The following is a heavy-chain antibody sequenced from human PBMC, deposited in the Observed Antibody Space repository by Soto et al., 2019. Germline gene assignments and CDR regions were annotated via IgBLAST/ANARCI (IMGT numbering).Heavy chain of an antibody. V-gene: IGHV2-5*02. CDR2: IYWDDDK. CDR3: AHSRLPSTMTTSAEYFQH. J-gene: IGHJ1*01. D-gene: IGHD4-17*01. Sequence: QITLKESGPTLVKPTQTLTLTCTFSGFPLDTSGVSVAWIRQPPGKALEWLALIYWDDDKRYSPSLKSRLTVTKDTSKNQVVLTMTNMDPVDTATYYCAHSRLPSTMTTSAEYFQHWGQGTLVTVSS. CDR1: GFPLDTSGVS.